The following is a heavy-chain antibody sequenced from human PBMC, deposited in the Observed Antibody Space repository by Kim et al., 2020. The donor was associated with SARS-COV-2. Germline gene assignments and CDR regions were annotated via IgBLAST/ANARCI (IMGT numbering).Heavy chain of an antibody. CDR3: ATYTDYFFNY. J-gene: IGHJ4*02. V-gene: IGHV3-73*01. D-gene: IGHD4-17*01. CDR2: IRSKPKNYAT. CDR1: GVIFSGST. Sequence: GGSLRLSCAASGVIFSGSTMHWVRQASGKGLEWVGRIRSKPKNYATEYTVSVKGRFTVSRDDSKNTAYLQMNGLKTEDTAVYYCATYTDYFFNYWGQGILVTVSS.